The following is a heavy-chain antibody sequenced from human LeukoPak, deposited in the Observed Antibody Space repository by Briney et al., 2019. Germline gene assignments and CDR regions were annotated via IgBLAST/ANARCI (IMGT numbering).Heavy chain of an antibody. CDR2: ISGSGGST. CDR1: GFTFSSYG. Sequence: GGSLRLSCAASGFTFSSYGMSWVRQAPGKGLEWVSAISGSGGSTYYAGSVKGRFTISRDNSKNTLYLQMNSLRAEDTAVYYCAKDAGPSSSWYLGYWGQGTLVTVSS. D-gene: IGHD6-13*01. V-gene: IGHV3-23*01. CDR3: AKDAGPSSSWYLGY. J-gene: IGHJ4*02.